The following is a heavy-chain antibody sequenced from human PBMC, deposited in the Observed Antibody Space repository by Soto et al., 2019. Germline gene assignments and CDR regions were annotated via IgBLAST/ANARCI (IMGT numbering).Heavy chain of an antibody. J-gene: IGHJ4*02. CDR3: ARDRDAYCSKGICSGPYFNY. CDR1: GFTFSTYS. V-gene: IGHV3-48*02. CDR2: ISDNSSVI. Sequence: GGSLRLSCAASGFTFSTYSINWVRQAPGKGLEWISYISDNSSVISYADAVKGRFTISRDNAKNSLYLQMNSLRDEDTAVYYCARDRDAYCSKGICSGPYFNYWGQGTLVTVSS. D-gene: IGHD2-8*01.